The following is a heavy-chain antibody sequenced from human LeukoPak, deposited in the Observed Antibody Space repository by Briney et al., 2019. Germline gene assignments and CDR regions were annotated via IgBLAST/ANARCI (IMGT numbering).Heavy chain of an antibody. CDR1: GGSISSYY. CDR3: ARWGNALRYGQNLPVNFVFDY. Sequence: SETLSLTCTVSGGSISSYYWSWIRQPPGKGLEWIGYIYYSGSTNYNPSLKSRVTISVDTSTNQFSMKLSSVTAADTAVYYCARWGNALRYGQNLPVNFVFDYWGQGTLVTVSS. CDR2: IYYSGST. V-gene: IGHV4-59*01. D-gene: IGHD1-1*01. J-gene: IGHJ4*02.